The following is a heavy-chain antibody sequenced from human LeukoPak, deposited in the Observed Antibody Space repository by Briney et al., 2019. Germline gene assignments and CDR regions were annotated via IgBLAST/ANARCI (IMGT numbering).Heavy chain of an antibody. V-gene: IGHV3-9*01. CDR1: GFTFDDYA. D-gene: IGHD3-3*01. CDR3: AKDIGRFLEWLLSP. Sequence: PGRSLRLSCAASGFTFDDYAMHWVRQAPGKGLEGVSGISWNSGSIGYADSVRGRFTISRDNTKNSLYLQMNSLRAEDTALYYCAKDIGRFLEWLLSPWGQGTLVTVSS. J-gene: IGHJ5*02. CDR2: ISWNSGSI.